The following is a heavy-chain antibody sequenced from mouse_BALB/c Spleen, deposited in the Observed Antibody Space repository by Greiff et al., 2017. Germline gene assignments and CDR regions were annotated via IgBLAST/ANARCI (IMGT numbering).Heavy chain of an antibody. J-gene: IGHJ4*01. CDR3: ARGYDYGRFYAMDY. CDR2: ISSGGRT. Sequence: EVMLVESGGGLVKPGGSLKLSCAASGFTFSSYAMSWVRQTPEKRLEWVASISSGGRTYYPDSVKGRFTISRDNARNILYLQMSSLRSEDTAMYYCARGYDYGRFYAMDYWGQGTSVTVSS. D-gene: IGHD2-4*01. V-gene: IGHV5-6-5*01. CDR1: GFTFSSYA.